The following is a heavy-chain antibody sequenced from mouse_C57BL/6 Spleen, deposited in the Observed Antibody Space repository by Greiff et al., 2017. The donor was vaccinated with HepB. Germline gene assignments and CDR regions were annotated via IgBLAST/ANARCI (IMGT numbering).Heavy chain of an antibody. J-gene: IGHJ1*03. Sequence: VKLQESGAELVRPGASVTLSCKASGYTFTDYEMHWVKQTPVHGLEWIGAIDPETGGTAYNQKFKGKAILTADKSSSTAYMELRSLTSEDSAVYYCTRDYGSSYGWYFDVWGTGTTVTVSS. CDR2: IDPETGGT. V-gene: IGHV1-15*01. CDR1: GYTFTDYE. CDR3: TRDYGSSYGWYFDV. D-gene: IGHD1-1*01.